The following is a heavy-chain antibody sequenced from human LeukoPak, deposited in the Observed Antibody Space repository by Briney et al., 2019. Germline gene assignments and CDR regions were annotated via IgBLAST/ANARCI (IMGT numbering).Heavy chain of an antibody. Sequence: GRSLRLSCAASGFTFSSYAMHWVRQAPGKGLEWVAVISYDGSNKYYADSVKGRFTISRDNSKNTLHLQMNSLRAEDTAVYYCARSYCCAYCGGDCSRNWFDPWGQGTLVTVSS. CDR2: ISYDGSNK. J-gene: IGHJ5*02. CDR1: GFTFSSYA. V-gene: IGHV3-30-3*01. CDR3: ARSYCCAYCGGDCSRNWFDP. D-gene: IGHD2-21*02.